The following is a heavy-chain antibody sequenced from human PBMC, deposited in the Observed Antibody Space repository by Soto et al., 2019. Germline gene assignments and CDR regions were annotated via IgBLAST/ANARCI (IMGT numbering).Heavy chain of an antibody. Sequence: GASVKVSCKTSGYTFSNHAMHWVRQAPGQRLEWMGWINDGNDKARYSQSFQGRLTIARDTSATTVYMELSSLRSDDTAVYYCARLDIVTTTFDYWGQGTPVTVSS. CDR2: INDGNDKA. V-gene: IGHV1-3*01. D-gene: IGHD5-12*01. CDR1: GYTFSNHA. J-gene: IGHJ4*02. CDR3: ARLDIVTTTFDY.